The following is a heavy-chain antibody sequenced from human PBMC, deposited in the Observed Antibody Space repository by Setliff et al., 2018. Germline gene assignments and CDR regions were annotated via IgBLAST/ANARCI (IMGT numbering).Heavy chain of an antibody. CDR1: GYTFTSHH. J-gene: IGHJ3*02. CDR3: ARDVFPYHYEGAFDI. D-gene: IGHD3-22*01. Sequence: GASVKVSCKASGYTFTSHHMHWVRQAPGLGLEWMGTINPSSGRTSYAQKFQGRVTMTRDTSTSTVYVDMSSLRSEDTAVYYCARDVFPYHYEGAFDIWGQGTMVTVSS. V-gene: IGHV1-46*01. CDR2: INPSSGRT.